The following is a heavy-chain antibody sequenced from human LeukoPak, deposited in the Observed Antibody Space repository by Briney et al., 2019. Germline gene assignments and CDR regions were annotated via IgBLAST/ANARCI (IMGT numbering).Heavy chain of an antibody. Sequence: GGSLRLSCAASGFTFSSYAMSWVRQAPGKGLEWVSTISGSGSGGSTYYADPVKGRFTISRDNSKDTLHLQMNSLRAEDTAVYYCAKLLAVTNSYYFNYWGQGTLVTVSS. V-gene: IGHV3-23*01. J-gene: IGHJ4*02. CDR2: ISGSGSGGST. CDR1: GFTFSSYA. D-gene: IGHD6-19*01. CDR3: AKLLAVTNSYYFNY.